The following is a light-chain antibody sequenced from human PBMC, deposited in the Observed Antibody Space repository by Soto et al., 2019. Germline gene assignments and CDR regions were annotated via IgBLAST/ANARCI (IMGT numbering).Light chain of an antibody. CDR3: QQYNSYSRT. J-gene: IGKJ1*01. V-gene: IGKV1-5*03. Sequence: DIQMTQSPSTLSASVVDRVTITCRASQNINVWLAWYQQKPGKAPKLLIYKASSLESGVPSRFSGSGSGTEFTLTISSLQPDDFATYYCQQYNSYSRTFGQGTKVDNK. CDR2: KAS. CDR1: QNINVW.